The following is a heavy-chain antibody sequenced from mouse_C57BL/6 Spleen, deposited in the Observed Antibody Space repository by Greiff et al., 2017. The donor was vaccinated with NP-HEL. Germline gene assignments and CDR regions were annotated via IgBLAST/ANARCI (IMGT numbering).Heavy chain of an antibody. D-gene: IGHD1-1*01. J-gene: IGHJ2*01. Sequence: VQLQQPGAELVKPGASVKLSCKASGYTFTSYWMHWVKQRPGQGLEWIGMIHPNSGSTNYNEKFKSKATLTVDKSSSTAYMQLSSLTSEDSAVYYCARGPITTVVPNYFDYWGQGTTLTVSS. CDR2: IHPNSGST. CDR1: GYTFTSYW. CDR3: ARGPITTVVPNYFDY. V-gene: IGHV1-64*01.